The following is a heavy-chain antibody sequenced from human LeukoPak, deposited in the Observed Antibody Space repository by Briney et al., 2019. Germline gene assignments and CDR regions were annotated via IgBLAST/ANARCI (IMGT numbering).Heavy chain of an antibody. D-gene: IGHD2-21*01. CDR2: ISYDGSNE. Sequence: PGGSLRLSCAASGFTFSTYGIHWVRQAPGKGLEWVAVISYDGSNEYYADSVKGRFTISRDNSKNTLYLQMSSLRAEDTAVYYCAKEFNRGLPDYWGQGTLVTVPS. CDR3: AKEFNRGLPDY. V-gene: IGHV3-30*18. J-gene: IGHJ4*02. CDR1: GFTFSTYG.